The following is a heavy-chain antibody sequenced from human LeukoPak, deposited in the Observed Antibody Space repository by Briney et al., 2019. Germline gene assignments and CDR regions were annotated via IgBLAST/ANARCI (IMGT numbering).Heavy chain of an antibody. CDR1: GDIFTNFD. J-gene: IGHJ5*02. CDR3: ARMATDGTMNWFDP. CDR2: MKPNSGNT. Sequence: GASVKVSCKASGDIFTNFDINWVRQATGQGLEWMGWMKPNSGNTGYAQKFQGRVTMTRNTSTNTAYMELSSLRSEDTAMYYCARMATDGTMNWFDPWGQGTLVIVSS. V-gene: IGHV1-8*01. D-gene: IGHD6-13*01.